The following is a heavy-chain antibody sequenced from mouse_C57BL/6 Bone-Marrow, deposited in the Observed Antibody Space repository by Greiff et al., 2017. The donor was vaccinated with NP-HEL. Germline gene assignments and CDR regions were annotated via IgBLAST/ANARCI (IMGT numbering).Heavy chain of an antibody. D-gene: IGHD1-1*01. CDR1: GYTFTSYW. CDR2: IHPNSGST. J-gene: IGHJ4*01. V-gene: IGHV1-64*01. CDR3: ARGGPIYYYGSTYAMDY. Sequence: QVQLQQSGAELVKPGASVKLSCKASGYTFTSYWMHWVKQRPGQGLEWIGMIHPNSGSTNYNEKFKSKATLTVDKSSSTAYMQLSSLTSEDSAVYYCARGGPIYYYGSTYAMDYWGQGTSVTVSS.